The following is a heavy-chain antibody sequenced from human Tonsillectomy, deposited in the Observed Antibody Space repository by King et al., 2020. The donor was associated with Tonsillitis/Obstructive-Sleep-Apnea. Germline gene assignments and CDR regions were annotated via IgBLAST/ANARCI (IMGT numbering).Heavy chain of an antibody. V-gene: IGHV1-2*02. CDR3: AREKWIVADTNYWFDP. CDR1: GYTFIGYY. Sequence: QLVQSGAEVKKPGASVKVSCKASGYTFIGYYIHWVRQAPGQGLEWMGWINPNRGGTNYAQKFQGRVTMTRDTSISTVYMELSRLRFDDPSVYYCAREKWIVADTNYWFDPGGKGPLVTFSP. D-gene: IGHD6-19*01. CDR2: INPNRGGT. J-gene: IGHJ5*02.